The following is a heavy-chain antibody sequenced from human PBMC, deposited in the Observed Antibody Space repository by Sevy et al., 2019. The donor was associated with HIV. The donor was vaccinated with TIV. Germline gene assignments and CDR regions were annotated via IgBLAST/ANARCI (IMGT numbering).Heavy chain of an antibody. CDR1: GFTFGDYA. Sequence: GGSLRLSCTASGFTFGDYAMSWFRQAPGKGLEWVGFIRSKAYGGTTEYAASVKGRFTISRDDSKSIAYLQMNSLKTQDTAMYYCTRGLPPYYYDSSGYSYYFDYWGQGTLVTVSS. D-gene: IGHD3-22*01. CDR3: TRGLPPYYYDSSGYSYYFDY. V-gene: IGHV3-49*03. J-gene: IGHJ4*02. CDR2: IRSKAYGGTT.